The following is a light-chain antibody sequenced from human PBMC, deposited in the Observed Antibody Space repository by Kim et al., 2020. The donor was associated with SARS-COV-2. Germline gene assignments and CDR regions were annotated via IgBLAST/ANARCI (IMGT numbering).Light chain of an antibody. Sequence: NFMLTQPHSVSESPGKTVTISCTRSSGSIASNYVQWYQQRPGSSPTTVIYGDDQRPCGVPDRFSGSIDSSSNSASLTISSLKTEDEAEYYCQSYDNYNQVFGGGTQLTVL. CDR1: SGSIASNY. CDR3: QSYDNYNQV. V-gene: IGLV6-57*01. CDR2: GDD. J-gene: IGLJ3*02.